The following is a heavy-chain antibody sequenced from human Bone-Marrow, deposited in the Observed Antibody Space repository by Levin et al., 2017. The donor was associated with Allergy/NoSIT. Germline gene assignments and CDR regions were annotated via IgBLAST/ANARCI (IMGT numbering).Heavy chain of an antibody. Sequence: GGSLRLSCAASEFTFGDYWMHWFRQAPGGGLEWVANIKQDGGQKNYVGSVRGRFTISRDNAKNSLYLQMNSLRAEDTAVYYCVRVRGWDLGAFDFWGQGTMVTVSS. CDR3: VRVRGWDLGAFDF. J-gene: IGHJ3*01. CDR1: EFTFGDYW. CDR2: IKQDGGQK. V-gene: IGHV3-7*01. D-gene: IGHD6-19*01.